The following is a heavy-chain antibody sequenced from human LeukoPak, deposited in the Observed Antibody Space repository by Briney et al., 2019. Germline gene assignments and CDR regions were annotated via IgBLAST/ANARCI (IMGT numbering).Heavy chain of an antibody. D-gene: IGHD6-13*01. V-gene: IGHV3-7*03. CDR3: ARSLPYGTTWYGRSDF. J-gene: IGHJ4*02. CDR2: IRQDGDTK. CDR1: GFPFSSYW. Sequence: GGSLRLSCVASGFPFSSYWVTWVRQAPGKGLEWVANIRQDGDTKYYVDSVKGRFTISRDNAMNSLYLQMNSLRAEDTAIYYCARSLPYGTTWYGRSDFWGQGTLVTVSS.